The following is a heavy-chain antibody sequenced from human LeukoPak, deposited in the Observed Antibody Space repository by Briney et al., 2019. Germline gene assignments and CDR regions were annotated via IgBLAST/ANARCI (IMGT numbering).Heavy chain of an antibody. J-gene: IGHJ5*02. CDR1: GGTFSSYA. CDR3: ARNYGSGTGWFDP. Sequence: SVKVSCKASGGTFSSYAIGWVRQAPGQGLEWMGRIIPIFGIANYAQKFQGRVTITADKSTSTAYMELSSLRSEDTAVYYCARNYGSGTGWFDPWGQGTLVTVSS. V-gene: IGHV1-69*04. D-gene: IGHD3-10*01. CDR2: IIPIFGIA.